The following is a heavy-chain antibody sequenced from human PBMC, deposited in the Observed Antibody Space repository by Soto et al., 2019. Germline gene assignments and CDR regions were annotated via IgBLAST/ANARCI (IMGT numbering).Heavy chain of an antibody. CDR3: ARLGSGSLSPGFDY. CDR2: VYYTGYS. V-gene: IGHV4-59*08. J-gene: IGHJ4*02. CDR1: GDSVSGYY. D-gene: IGHD3-10*01. Sequence: NPSETLSLTCTVSGDSVSGYYWNWIRQPPGKGLEWIAYVYYTGYSDYNPSLKSRVTISIDTSKNQFSLKMNSMTAADTAVYYCARLGSGSLSPGFDYWGQGILVTVSS.